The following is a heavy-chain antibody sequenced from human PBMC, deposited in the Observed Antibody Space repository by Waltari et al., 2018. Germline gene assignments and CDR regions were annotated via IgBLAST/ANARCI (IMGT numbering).Heavy chain of an antibody. CDR2: INPNSGGT. Sequence: QVQLVQSGAEVKKPGASVKVSCKASGYTFTGYYMHWVRQAPGEGLEWMGRINPNSGGTNMAERFQGRVTMTRDTSISTAYMDLDSRRADDTAVYYCARQLSSSWSSSPFDYWGQGTLVTVAS. CDR3: ARQLSSSWSSSPFDY. V-gene: IGHV1-2*02. J-gene: IGHJ4*02. D-gene: IGHD6-19*01. CDR1: GYTFTGYY.